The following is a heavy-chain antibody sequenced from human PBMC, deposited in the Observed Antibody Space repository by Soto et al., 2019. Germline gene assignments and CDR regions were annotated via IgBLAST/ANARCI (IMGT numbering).Heavy chain of an antibody. CDR3: ARQRVLPAQYFFDY. CDR2: ITDVGST. CDR1: GCSVSSGSYF. D-gene: IGHD6-25*01. J-gene: IGHJ4*02. V-gene: IGHV4-61*03. Sequence: PSETLSLTCSASGCSVSSGSYFWTWIRQSPGKGLEWIGYITDVGSTNYNPSLKSRVTISADTTKNHFSLNLRSVTAADTAVYYCARQRVLPAQYFFDYWGQGIPVTVSS.